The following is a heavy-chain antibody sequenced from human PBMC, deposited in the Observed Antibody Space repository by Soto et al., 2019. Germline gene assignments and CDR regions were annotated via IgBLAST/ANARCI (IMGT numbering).Heavy chain of an antibody. CDR2: IYYSGST. CDR1: GGSISSYY. J-gene: IGHJ4*02. Sequence: PSETLSLTCTVSGGSISSYYWSWIRQPPGKGLEWIGYIYYSGSTNYNPSLKSRVTISVDTSKNQFSLKLSSVTAADTAVYYCARTGVPYSPRRFDSWGQRTLVTVSS. V-gene: IGHV4-59*01. CDR3: ARTGVPYSPRRFDS. D-gene: IGHD6-13*01.